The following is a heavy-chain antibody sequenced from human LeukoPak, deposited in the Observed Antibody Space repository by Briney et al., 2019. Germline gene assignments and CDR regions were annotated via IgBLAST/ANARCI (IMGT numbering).Heavy chain of an antibody. J-gene: IGHJ6*03. CDR1: GYSFTSYW. CDR3: ARLGLDSRYYYYYYTDV. D-gene: IGHD3/OR15-3a*01. V-gene: IGHV5-51*01. Sequence: GESLKISCKGSGYSFTSYWIGWVRQMPGKGLEWMGIIYPGDSDTRYSPSFQGQVTISADKSISTAYLQWSSLKASDTAMYYCARLGLDSRYYYYYYTDVWGKGTTVTISS. CDR2: IYPGDSDT.